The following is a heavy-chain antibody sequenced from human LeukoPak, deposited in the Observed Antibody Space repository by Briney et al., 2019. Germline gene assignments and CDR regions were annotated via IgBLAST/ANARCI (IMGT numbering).Heavy chain of an antibody. Sequence: GRSLRLSCAASGFTFSRYAMHWVRQAPGKGLEWVAVISYDGSNKYYADSVKGRFTISRDNSKNTLYLQMNSLRAEDTAVYYCARASYTIRHFDYWGQGTLVTVSS. CDR1: GFTFSRYA. J-gene: IGHJ4*02. CDR2: ISYDGSNK. D-gene: IGHD5-18*01. CDR3: ARASYTIRHFDY. V-gene: IGHV3-30-3*01.